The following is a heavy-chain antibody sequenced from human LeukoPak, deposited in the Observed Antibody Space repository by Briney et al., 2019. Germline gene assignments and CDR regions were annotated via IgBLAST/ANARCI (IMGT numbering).Heavy chain of an antibody. D-gene: IGHD1-26*01. V-gene: IGHV3-48*03. CDR3: AGEPTAVVGATSGFDY. J-gene: IGHJ4*02. CDR2: ISSSGSTI. Sequence: GGSLRLSCAASGFTFSSYEMNWVRQAPGKGLEWVSYISSSGSTIYYADSVKGRFTISRDNAKNSLYLQMNSLRAEDTAVYYCAGEPTAVVGATSGFDYWGQGTLVTVSS. CDR1: GFTFSSYE.